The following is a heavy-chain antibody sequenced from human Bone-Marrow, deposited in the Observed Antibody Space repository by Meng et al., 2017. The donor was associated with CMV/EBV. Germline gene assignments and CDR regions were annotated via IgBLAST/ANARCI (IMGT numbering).Heavy chain of an antibody. CDR3: ARSIAVAGTSDDY. CDR2: IKQDGSED. V-gene: IGHV3-7*03. CDR1: GFTFRIYW. D-gene: IGHD6-19*01. J-gene: IGHJ4*02. Sequence: GESLKISCAASGFTFRIYWMTWVRQAPGKGPEWVANIKQDGSEDYYVDSVQGRFTISRDNAKNSLYLQMNSLRAEDTAVYYCARSIAVAGTSDDYWGQGTLVTVSS.